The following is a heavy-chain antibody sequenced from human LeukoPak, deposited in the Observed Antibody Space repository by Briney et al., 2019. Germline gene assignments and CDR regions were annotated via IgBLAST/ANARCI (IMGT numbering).Heavy chain of an antibody. CDR2: IYYTGST. V-gene: IGHV4-59*01. D-gene: IGHD2-15*01. CDR1: GGSISTYY. J-gene: IGHJ3*02. Sequence: SETLSLTCTVSGGSISTYYWNWIRQPPGEGLEWIGYIYYTGSTKSNPSLKSRVTISLDTSKDQFSLNLSSVTAADTAVYYCARRVVVVTANDKSDAFGMWGQGTVVTVSS. CDR3: ARRVVVVTANDKSDAFGM.